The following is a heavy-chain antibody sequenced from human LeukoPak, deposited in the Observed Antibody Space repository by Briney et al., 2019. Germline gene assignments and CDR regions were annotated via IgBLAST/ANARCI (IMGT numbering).Heavy chain of an antibody. Sequence: NASETLSLTCAVSGGSISSGGYSWSWIRQPPGKGLEWIGYIYYSGSTNYNPSLKSRVTISIDTSKNQFSLKLSSVTAADTAVYYCARGSGYSSSSLYYYDGMDVWGQGTTVTVSS. CDR3: ARGSGYSSSSLYYYDGMDV. CDR1: GGSISSGGYS. V-gene: IGHV4-61*08. D-gene: IGHD6-6*01. CDR2: IYYSGST. J-gene: IGHJ6*02.